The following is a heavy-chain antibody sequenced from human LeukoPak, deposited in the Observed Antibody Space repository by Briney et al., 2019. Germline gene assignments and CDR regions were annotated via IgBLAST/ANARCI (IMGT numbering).Heavy chain of an antibody. D-gene: IGHD2-2*01. CDR2: IIPILGIA. J-gene: IGHJ6*02. V-gene: IGHV1-69*04. CDR3: ARGVGYQRLSHYYYGMDV. Sequence: GSSVKVSCKASGGTFSSYAISWVRQAPGQGLEWMGRIIPILGIANYAQKFQGRVTITADKSTSTAYMELSSLRSEDTAVYYCARGVGYQRLSHYYYGMDVWGQGTTVTVSS. CDR1: GGTFSSYA.